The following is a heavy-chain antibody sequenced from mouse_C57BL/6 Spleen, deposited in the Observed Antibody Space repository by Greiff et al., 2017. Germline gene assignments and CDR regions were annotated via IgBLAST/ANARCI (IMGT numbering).Heavy chain of an antibody. CDR1: GFTFSSYA. Sequence: EVQVVESGGGLVKPGGSLKLSCAASGFTFSSYAMSWVRQTPEKRLEWVATISDGGSYTYYPDNVKGRFTISRNNAKNNLYLQMSHLKSEDTAMYYCARDLRYFDYWGQGTTLTVSS. CDR3: ARDLRYFDY. J-gene: IGHJ2*01. CDR2: ISDGGSYT. V-gene: IGHV5-4*01.